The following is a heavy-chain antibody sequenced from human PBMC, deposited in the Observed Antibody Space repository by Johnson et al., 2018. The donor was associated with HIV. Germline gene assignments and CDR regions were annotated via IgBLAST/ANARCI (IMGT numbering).Heavy chain of an antibody. CDR2: INWNSGRT. V-gene: IGHV3-11*06. CDR1: GFTFSDYY. J-gene: IGHJ3*02. CDR3: ARVRGAFDI. Sequence: QVQLVESGGGLVKPGGSLRLSCAASGFTFSDYYMSWIRQAPGKGLEWVAGINWNSGRTGSADSLKGRFTISRDNSKNTLYLQMNSLRAEDTAVYYCARVRGAFDIWGQGTMVTVSS.